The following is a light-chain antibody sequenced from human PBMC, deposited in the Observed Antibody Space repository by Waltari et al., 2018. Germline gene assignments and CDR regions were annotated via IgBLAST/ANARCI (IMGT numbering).Light chain of an antibody. CDR2: WAF. CDR3: QQYYTSPYT. J-gene: IGKJ2*01. CDR1: QSVLYSPQNKNY. Sequence: DIVINQSPNSPACVLGERGTHNFKFRQSVLYSPQNKNYLAWYQQKPGQPPKLLIYWAFTRESGVPDRFSGSGSGTDFTLTIDSLQAEDVAVYYCQQYYTSPYTFGQGTKLEIK. V-gene: IGKV4-1*01.